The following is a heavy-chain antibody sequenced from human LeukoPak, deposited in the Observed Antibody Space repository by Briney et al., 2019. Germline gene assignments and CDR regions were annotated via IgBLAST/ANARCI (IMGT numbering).Heavy chain of an antibody. CDR2: IWTSGIT. CDR1: GGSISGHY. V-gene: IGHV4-4*09. D-gene: IGHD1-14*01. CDR3: ARQAQDGSDNYFDP. J-gene: IGHJ5*02. Sequence: SETLSLTCTVSGGSISGHYWSWIRQSPGRGLEWIGNIWTSGITKYNPSLNSRVSISIDTSKNQFSPKVSSMTAADTAVYYCARQAQDGSDNYFDPWGQGTLVTVSS.